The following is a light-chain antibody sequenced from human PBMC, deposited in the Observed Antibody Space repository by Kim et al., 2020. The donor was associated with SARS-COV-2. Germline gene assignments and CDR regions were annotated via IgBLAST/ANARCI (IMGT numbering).Light chain of an antibody. J-gene: IGKJ1*01. CDR2: KAS. CDR1: HSISSW. CDR3: QQYNSYRT. V-gene: IGKV1-5*03. Sequence: SASVGDRVTITCRARHSISSWLAWYQQKPGKAPKLLSYKASSLESGVPSRFSGSGSGTEFTLTISSLQPDDFATYYCQQYNSYRTFGQGTKVDIK.